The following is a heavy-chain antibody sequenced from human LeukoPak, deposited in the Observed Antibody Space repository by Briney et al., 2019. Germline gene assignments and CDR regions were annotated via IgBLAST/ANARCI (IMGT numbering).Heavy chain of an antibody. V-gene: IGHV3-66*01. D-gene: IGHD6-19*01. Sequence: GGSLRLSCAASGFTFSSYSMNWVRQAPGKGLEWVSVIYSGGSTYYADSVKGRFTISRDNSKNTLYLQMNSLRAEDTAVYYCARAVYSSGWYRFDYWGQGTLVTVSS. CDR1: GFTFSSYS. J-gene: IGHJ4*02. CDR2: IYSGGST. CDR3: ARAVYSSGWYRFDY.